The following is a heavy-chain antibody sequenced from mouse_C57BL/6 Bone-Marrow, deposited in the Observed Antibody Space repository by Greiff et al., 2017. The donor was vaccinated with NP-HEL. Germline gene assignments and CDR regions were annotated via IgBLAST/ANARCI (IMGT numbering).Heavy chain of an antibody. D-gene: IGHD1-1*01. CDR1: GYTFTSYW. CDR3: ARDPYYYYGSSYFLDY. CDR2: IDPSDSYT. J-gene: IGHJ2*01. V-gene: IGHV1-69*01. Sequence: QVQLQQPGAELVMPGASVKLSCKASGYTFTSYWMHWVKQRPGQGLEWIGEIDPSDSYTNYNQKFKGKSTLTVDKSSSTAYMQLSSLTSEDSAVYYCARDPYYYYGSSYFLDYWGQGTTLTVSS.